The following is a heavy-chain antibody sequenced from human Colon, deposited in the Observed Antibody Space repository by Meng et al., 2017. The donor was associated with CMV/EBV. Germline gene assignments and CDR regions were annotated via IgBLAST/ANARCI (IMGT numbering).Heavy chain of an antibody. CDR1: FLFSGYS. CDR2: IKQDGSEK. V-gene: IGHV3-7*01. D-gene: IGHD3-3*01. Sequence: FLFSGYSMNWVRQAPGKGLEWVANIKQDGSEKYYVDSVKGRFTISRDNAENSLYLQMNSLRAEDTAVYYCATYYDFWGGHPNYFDYWGQGTLVTVSS. CDR3: ATYYDFWGGHPNYFDY. J-gene: IGHJ4*02.